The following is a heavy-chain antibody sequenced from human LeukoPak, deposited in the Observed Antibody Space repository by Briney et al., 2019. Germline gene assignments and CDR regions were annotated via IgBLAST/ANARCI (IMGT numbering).Heavy chain of an antibody. CDR3: ARDGRYCSSTSCYRETWFDP. CDR1: GFTFSSYS. V-gene: IGHV3-48*04. J-gene: IGHJ5*02. CDR2: ISSSSSTI. Sequence: QTGGSLRLSCAASGFTFSSYSMNWVRQAPGKGLEWVSYISSSSSTIYYADSVKGRFTISRDNAKNSLYLQMNSLRAEDTAVYYCARDGRYCSSTSCYRETWFDPWGQGTLVTVSS. D-gene: IGHD2-2*02.